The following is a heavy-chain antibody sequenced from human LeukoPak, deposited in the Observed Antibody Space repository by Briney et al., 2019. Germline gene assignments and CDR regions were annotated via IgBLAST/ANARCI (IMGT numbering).Heavy chain of an antibody. CDR3: ARDRPHFDY. V-gene: IGHV3-30*03. CDR2: ISYDGSIK. CDR1: GFTFSGYG. J-gene: IGHJ4*02. Sequence: GGSLRLSCAASGFTFSGYGMHWVRQAPGKGLEWVAVISYDGSIKHYADSVKGRFTISRDNSKNTLYLQMNSLRVEDTALYYCARDRPHFDYWGQGTLVTVSS.